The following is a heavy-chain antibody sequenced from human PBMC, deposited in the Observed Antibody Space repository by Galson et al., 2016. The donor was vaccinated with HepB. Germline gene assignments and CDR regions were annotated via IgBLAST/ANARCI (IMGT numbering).Heavy chain of an antibody. D-gene: IGHD3-10*01. CDR1: GNSLAELF. Sequence: SVKASCKVSGNSLAELFIHWVRLAPGKGLEWMGGFDPEDGETTYAQKFQGRVSMTEDTSTDTGYMELSSLRYDDTAVYYCATVGSYTTSSPYYYYYFGMDVWGKGTPVTVSS. CDR3: ATVGSYTTSSPYYYYYFGMDV. CDR2: FDPEDGET. J-gene: IGHJ6*04. V-gene: IGHV1-24*01.